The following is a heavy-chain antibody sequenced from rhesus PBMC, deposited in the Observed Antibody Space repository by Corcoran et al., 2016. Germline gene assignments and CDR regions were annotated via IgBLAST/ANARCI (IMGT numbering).Heavy chain of an antibody. D-gene: IGHD2-39*01. CDR2: IRSSGGCN. V-gene: IGHV4-99*02. CDR1: GYSISSGYY. J-gene: IGHJ4*01. CDR3: ARAAYCSRGVCYADY. Sequence: QVQLQESGPGPVKPSETLSLTCAVSGYSISSGYYWGWIRQPPGKGLEYIGYIRSSGGCNHLNPSIKSRVTLSKDTYKNQFSLKLTSVTAADTAVYDCARAAYCSRGVCYADYWGQGVLVTVSS.